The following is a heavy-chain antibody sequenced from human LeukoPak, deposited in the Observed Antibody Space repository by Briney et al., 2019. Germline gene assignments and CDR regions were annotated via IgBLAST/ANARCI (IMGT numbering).Heavy chain of an antibody. CDR1: GFTFDDYG. J-gene: IGHJ4*02. V-gene: IGHV3-20*04. CDR3: VRVGGYYYGSGRNDY. D-gene: IGHD3-10*01. Sequence: PGGSLRLSCAASGFTFDDYGMSWVRQAPGKGLEWVSGINWNGGSTGYADSVKGRFTISRDNAKNSLYLQMNSLRAEDTALYYCVRVGGYYYGSGRNDYWGQGTLVTVSS. CDR2: INWNGGST.